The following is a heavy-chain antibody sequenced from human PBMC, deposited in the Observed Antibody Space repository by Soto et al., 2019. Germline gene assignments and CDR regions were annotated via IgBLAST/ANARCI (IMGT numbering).Heavy chain of an antibody. J-gene: IGHJ5*02. CDR2: IYPGDSDT. V-gene: IGHV5-51*01. CDR3: ARHIVLWGQNSGWFDP. CDR1: GYSFTSYW. D-gene: IGHD3-10*01. Sequence: GESLKISCKGSGYSFTSYWIGWVRQMPGKGLEWMGIIYPGDSDTRYSPSFQGQVTISADKSISTAYLQWSSLKASDTAMYYCARHIVLWGQNSGWFDPWGQGTLVTVSS.